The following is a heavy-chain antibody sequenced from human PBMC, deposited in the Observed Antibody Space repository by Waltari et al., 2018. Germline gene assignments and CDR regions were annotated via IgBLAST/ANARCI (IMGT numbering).Heavy chain of an antibody. CDR3: ARGYCSGGSCYGFDY. CDR2: IIPIFGTA. D-gene: IGHD2-15*01. V-gene: IGHV1-69*01. J-gene: IGHJ4*02. CDR1: GGTFSSYA. Sequence: QVQLVQSGAEVKKPGSSVKVSCKASGGTFSSYAIRWVRQAPGQGLEWMGGIIPIFGTANYAQKVQGRGTITADESTSTAYMELSSLRSEDTAVYYCARGYCSGGSCYGFDYWGQGTLVTVSS.